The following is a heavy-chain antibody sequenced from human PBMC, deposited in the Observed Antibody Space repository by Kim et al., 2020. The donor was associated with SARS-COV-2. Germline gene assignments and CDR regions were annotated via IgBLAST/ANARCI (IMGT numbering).Heavy chain of an antibody. J-gene: IGHJ3*02. D-gene: IGHD2-15*01. CDR3: ERLALVGLESAFDI. CDR1: GYTFTSYD. V-gene: IGHV1-8*01. CDR2: MNPNSGNT. Sequence: DSVKVSCKASGYTFTSYDINWVRQATGQGLEWMGWMNPNSGNTGYAKKFQGRVTMTRNTSISTAYMELSSLRSEDTAVYYCERLALVGLESAFDIWGQGTKLTVSS.